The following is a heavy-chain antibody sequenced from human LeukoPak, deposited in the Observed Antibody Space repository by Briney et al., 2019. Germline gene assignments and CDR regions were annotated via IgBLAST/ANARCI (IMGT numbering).Heavy chain of an antibody. V-gene: IGHV3-30*18. CDR2: ISYGGSNK. CDR1: GFTFSNYG. J-gene: IGHJ4*02. CDR3: AKDDYSRGLNFDY. Sequence: GGSLRLSCVASGFTFSNYGMHWVRQAPRKGLEWVALISYGGSNKYYADSMKGRFTISRGNSKNTLYVEMNSLRAEDTAVYYCAKDDYSRGLNFDYGGQGTLVTVSS. D-gene: IGHD6-19*01.